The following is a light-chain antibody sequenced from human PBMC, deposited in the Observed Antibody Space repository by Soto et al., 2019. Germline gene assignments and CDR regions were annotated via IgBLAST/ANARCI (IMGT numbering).Light chain of an antibody. CDR2: DAS. Sequence: EIVLTQSPATLSLSPGERATLSCRASRSVGSYLAWYQQKPGQAPRLLIADASNRATGVPPRFSGSGSGTDFTLTISSLEPEDFAVYYCQQRSNWLFSFGPGTKVDIK. CDR3: QQRSNWLFS. J-gene: IGKJ3*01. V-gene: IGKV3-11*01. CDR1: RSVGSY.